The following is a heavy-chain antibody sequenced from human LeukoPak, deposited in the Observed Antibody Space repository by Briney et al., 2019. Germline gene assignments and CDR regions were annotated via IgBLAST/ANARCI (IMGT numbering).Heavy chain of an antibody. CDR3: ARERLDSSGYIVDY. Sequence: SETLSLTCAVYGGSFSGYYWGWIRQPPGKGLEWIGEINHSGSTNHNPSLKSRVTISVDTSKNQFSLKLSSVTAADTAVYYCARERLDSSGYIVDYWGQGTLVTVSS. CDR1: GGSFSGYY. CDR2: INHSGST. J-gene: IGHJ4*02. D-gene: IGHD3-22*01. V-gene: IGHV4-34*01.